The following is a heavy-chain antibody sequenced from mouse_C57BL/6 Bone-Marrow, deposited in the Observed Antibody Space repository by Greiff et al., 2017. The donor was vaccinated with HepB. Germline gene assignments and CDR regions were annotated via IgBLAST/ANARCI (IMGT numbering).Heavy chain of an antibody. CDR3: ARRYYDYDGAWFAY. D-gene: IGHD2-4*01. CDR1: GYTFTSYE. CDR2: IYPRDGST. Sequence: VQLQQSGPELVKPGASVKLSCKASGYTFTSYEINWVKQRPGQGLEWIGWIYPRDGSTKYNEKFKGKATLTVDTSSSTAYMELHSLTSEDSAVYFCARRYYDYDGAWFAYWGQGTLVTVSA. V-gene: IGHV1-85*01. J-gene: IGHJ3*01.